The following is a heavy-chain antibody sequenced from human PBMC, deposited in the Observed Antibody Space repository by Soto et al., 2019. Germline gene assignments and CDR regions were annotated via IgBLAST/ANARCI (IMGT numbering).Heavy chain of an antibody. V-gene: IGHV3-30*18. CDR1: GFTFSSYG. Sequence: QVQLVESGGGVVQPGRSLRLSCAASGFTFSSYGMHWVRQAPGKGLEWVAVISYDGSNKYYADSVKGRFTISRENSKNTLYLQMNSLRAEDTAVYYCAKDRSVDTAMVFDYWGQGTLVTVSS. D-gene: IGHD5-18*01. J-gene: IGHJ4*02. CDR3: AKDRSVDTAMVFDY. CDR2: ISYDGSNK.